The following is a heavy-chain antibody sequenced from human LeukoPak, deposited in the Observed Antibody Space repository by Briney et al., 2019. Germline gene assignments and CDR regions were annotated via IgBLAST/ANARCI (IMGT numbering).Heavy chain of an antibody. CDR1: GFTFSSYE. Sequence: GGSLRLSCAASGFTFSSYEMNWVRQAPGKGLEWVSGINWNGGSTGYADSMKGRFTISRDNAKNSLYLQMNSLRAEDTAVYYCAREAYYYGSGSSRFDYWGQGTLVTVSS. CDR2: INWNGGST. CDR3: AREAYYYGSGSSRFDY. V-gene: IGHV3-20*04. J-gene: IGHJ4*02. D-gene: IGHD3-10*01.